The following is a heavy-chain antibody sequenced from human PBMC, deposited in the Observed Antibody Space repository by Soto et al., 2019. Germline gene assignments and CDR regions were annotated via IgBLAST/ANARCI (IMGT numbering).Heavy chain of an antibody. Sequence: QVQLVESGGGVVQPGRSLRLSRAASGFTFSSYAMHWVRQAPGKGLEWVAVISYDGSNKYYADSVKGRFTISRDNSKNTLYLQMNSLRAEDTAVYYCARVVGYCSSTSCGYFDYWGQGTLVTVSS. CDR3: ARVVGYCSSTSCGYFDY. J-gene: IGHJ4*02. CDR2: ISYDGSNK. D-gene: IGHD2-2*01. V-gene: IGHV3-30-3*01. CDR1: GFTFSSYA.